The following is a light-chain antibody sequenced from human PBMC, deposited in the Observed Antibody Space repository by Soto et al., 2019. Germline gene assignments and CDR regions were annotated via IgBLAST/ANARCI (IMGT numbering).Light chain of an antibody. V-gene: IGLV2-11*01. J-gene: IGLJ2*01. CDR2: DVN. CDR3: CSYAGNYAFV. Sequence: QSALTQPRSVSGSPGQSVTVSCTWTSNDVGAYIYVSWYQQHPGKAPRLLIYDVNKRPSGVPDRFAGSKSGNTASLTISALQAEDEADYFCCSYAGNYAFVFGGGTKLTVL. CDR1: SNDVGAYIY.